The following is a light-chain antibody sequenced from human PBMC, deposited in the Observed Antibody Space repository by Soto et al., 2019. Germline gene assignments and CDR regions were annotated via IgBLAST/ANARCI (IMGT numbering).Light chain of an antibody. J-gene: IGLJ3*02. CDR3: SSYRSSTTLGV. V-gene: IGLV2-14*01. CDR1: SSDVGGYNY. CDR2: EVT. Sequence: QSVLTQPASVSGSPGQSITISCTGTSSDVGGYNYVSWYQQYPGKAPKLMIYEVTNRPSGVSNRFSGSKSGNTAFLTISGLQADDEAEYYCSSYRSSTTLGVFGGGTKLTVL.